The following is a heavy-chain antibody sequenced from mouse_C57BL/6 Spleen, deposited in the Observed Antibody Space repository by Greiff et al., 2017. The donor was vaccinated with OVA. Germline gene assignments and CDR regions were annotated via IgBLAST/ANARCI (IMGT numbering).Heavy chain of an antibody. D-gene: IGHD2-3*01. Sequence: EVKLMESGGDLVKPGGSLKLPFAASGFTFSSYGMSWVRQTPDKRLEWVATISSGGSYTYYPDSVKGRFTISRDNAKNTLYLQMSRLKSEDTAMYYCARHEGYYSGWGQGTLVTVSA. CDR3: ARHEGYYSG. CDR1: GFTFSSYG. V-gene: IGHV5-6*01. CDR2: ISSGGSYT. J-gene: IGHJ3*01.